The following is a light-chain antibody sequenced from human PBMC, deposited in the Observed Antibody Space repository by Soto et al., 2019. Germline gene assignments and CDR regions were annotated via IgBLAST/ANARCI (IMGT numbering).Light chain of an antibody. CDR1: RNIGTW. CDR3: QQAYSFPIT. Sequence: DIQMTQSPSALSASIGDRVTSXXRASRNIGTWLAWYQQRPGRTPELXIHGASRLQSGVPARFSGSGSGTDFTLSINSLQPEDFATYYCQQAYSFPITFGQGTRLEIK. J-gene: IGKJ5*01. CDR2: GAS. V-gene: IGKV1-12*01.